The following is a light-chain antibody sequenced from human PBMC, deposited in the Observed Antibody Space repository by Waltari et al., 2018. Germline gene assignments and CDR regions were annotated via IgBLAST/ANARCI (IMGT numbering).Light chain of an antibody. CDR1: NLGEKV. CDR2: QDF. V-gene: IGLV3-1*01. J-gene: IGLJ2*01. Sequence: YDLTQPPSVSVSPGQTATLTCYGDNLGEKVVSWYQQRPGQSPFLVIYQDFKRPSGIPERFSGSNSGNTATLTISGAQAMDEADFYCQSWVGKVVFGGGTKLTV. CDR3: QSWVGKVV.